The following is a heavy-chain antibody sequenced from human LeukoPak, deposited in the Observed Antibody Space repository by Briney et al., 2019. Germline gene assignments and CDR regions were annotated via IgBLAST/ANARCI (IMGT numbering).Heavy chain of an antibody. J-gene: IGHJ3*02. CDR2: IYYSGRT. V-gene: IGHV4-59*01. CDR3: ARDFRGSVNAFDI. Sequence: SETLSLTCTVSGGSISDYYWNWMRQPPGKGLEWIGYIYYSGRTNYNPSLKSRVSISVDTSKNQFSLKLSSVTAADTAVYYCARDFRGSVNAFDIWGQGTMVAVSS. CDR1: GGSISDYY.